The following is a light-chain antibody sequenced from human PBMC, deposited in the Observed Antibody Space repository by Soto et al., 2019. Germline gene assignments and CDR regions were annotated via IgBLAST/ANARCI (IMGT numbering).Light chain of an antibody. J-gene: IGKJ1*01. CDR3: HQYNSYTWT. V-gene: IGKV1-5*01. Sequence: IQMTQSPSTLSASVGDRVTITCRASQSVSDRLAWYQQQPGNPPKLLLYDASRRETAVPSRFSASRSGAEFTLTISSLQPDDFATDYCHQYNSYTWTFGQGTKVDIK. CDR1: QSVSDR. CDR2: DAS.